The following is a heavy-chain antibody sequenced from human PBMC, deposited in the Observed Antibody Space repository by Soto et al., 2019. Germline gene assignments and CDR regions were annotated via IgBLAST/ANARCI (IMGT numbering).Heavy chain of an antibody. V-gene: IGHV1-69*04. J-gene: IGHJ4*02. CDR3: ARDSSTDYDFRSGYLDY. D-gene: IGHD3-3*01. CDR1: GGTFSSYT. Sequence: ASVKVSCKASGGTFSSYTISWVRQAPGQGLEWMGRIIPILGIANYAQKFQGRVTITADKSTSTAYMELSSLRSEDTAVYYCARDSSTDYDFRSGYLDYWGQGTLVTVSS. CDR2: IIPILGIA.